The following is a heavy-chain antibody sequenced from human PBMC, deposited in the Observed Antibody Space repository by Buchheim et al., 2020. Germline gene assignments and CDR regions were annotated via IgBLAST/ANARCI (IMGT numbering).Heavy chain of an antibody. CDR3: AREGREYQLRESYYYGMDV. V-gene: IGHV1-2*06. J-gene: IGHJ6*02. D-gene: IGHD2-2*01. CDR2: INPNSGGT. Sequence: QVQLVQSGAEVKKPGASVKVSCKASGYTFTGYYMHWVRQAPGQGLEWMGRINPNSGGTNYAQKFRGRVTMTRETSISTAYMGLSRLRSDDTAVYYCAREGREYQLRESYYYGMDVWGQGTT. CDR1: GYTFTGYY.